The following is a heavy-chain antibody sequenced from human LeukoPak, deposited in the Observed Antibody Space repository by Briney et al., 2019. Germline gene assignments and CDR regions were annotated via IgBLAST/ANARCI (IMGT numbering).Heavy chain of an antibody. J-gene: IGHJ4*02. CDR1: GYTFTSYA. V-gene: IGHV1-18*01. CDR2: IIPIFGTA. D-gene: IGHD6-19*01. Sequence: ASVKVSCKASGYTFTSYAISWVRQAPGQGLEWMGGIIPIFGTANYAQKLQGRVTMTTDTSTSTAYMELRSLRSDDTAVYYCARWRAVAGMNYWGQGTLITVSS. CDR3: ARWRAVAGMNY.